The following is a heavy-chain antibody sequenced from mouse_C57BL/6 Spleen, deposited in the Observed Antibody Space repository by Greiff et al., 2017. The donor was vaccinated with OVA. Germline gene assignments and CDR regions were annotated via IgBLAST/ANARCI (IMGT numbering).Heavy chain of an antibody. CDR3: TTRVTTVGGTWFAY. CDR2: IDPENGDT. CDR1: GFNIKDDY. D-gene: IGHD1-1*01. V-gene: IGHV14-4*01. Sequence: VQLQQSGAELVRPGASVKLSCTASGFNIKDDYMHWVKQRPEQGLEWIGWIDPENGDTENASKFQGKATITADTSSNTAYLQLSSLTSEDTAVYYCTTRVTTVGGTWFAYWGQGTLVTVSA. J-gene: IGHJ3*01.